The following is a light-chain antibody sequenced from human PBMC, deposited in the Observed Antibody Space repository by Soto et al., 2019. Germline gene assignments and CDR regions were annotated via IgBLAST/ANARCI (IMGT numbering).Light chain of an antibody. CDR3: SSYTTTGTQV. CDR2: DVS. CDR1: TSDVGGFDY. J-gene: IGLJ1*01. V-gene: IGLV2-14*03. Sequence: ALTQPASVSGSPGQSITVSCTGTTSDVGGFDYVSWYQQHPGKAPKLMIFDVSNRPSGVSDRFSGSKSGNTASLTISGLQAEDEADYYCSSYTTTGTQVFGTGTKVTVL.